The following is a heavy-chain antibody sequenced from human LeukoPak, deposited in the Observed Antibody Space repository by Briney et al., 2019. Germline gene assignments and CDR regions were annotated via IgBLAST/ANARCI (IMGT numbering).Heavy chain of an antibody. CDR3: AKDCGGDCYSHS. V-gene: IGHV3-30*02. Sequence: GGSLRLSCAASGFTFSRHGMHWVRQAPGKGLEWVTSIYYDGSNEDYADSVKGRFTISRDNSKNTLYLQMNSLRTEDTAVYYCAKDCGGDCYSHSWGQGTLVTVSS. D-gene: IGHD2-21*02. J-gene: IGHJ4*02. CDR2: IYYDGSNE. CDR1: GFTFSRHG.